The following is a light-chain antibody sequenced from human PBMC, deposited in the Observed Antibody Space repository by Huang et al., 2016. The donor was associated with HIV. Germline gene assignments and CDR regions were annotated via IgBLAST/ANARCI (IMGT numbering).Light chain of an antibody. V-gene: IGKV3-11*01. J-gene: IGKJ4*01. CDR1: QSVHSY. Sequence: EIVLTQSPATLSLSPGERATLSCRASQSVHSYLAWYQQKPGQAPRLLIYDASTRATGIPARFSGSVSGTDFTLTISNLQSEDFAVYYCQQRSAWPLTFGGGTKVEI. CDR2: DAS. CDR3: QQRSAWPLT.